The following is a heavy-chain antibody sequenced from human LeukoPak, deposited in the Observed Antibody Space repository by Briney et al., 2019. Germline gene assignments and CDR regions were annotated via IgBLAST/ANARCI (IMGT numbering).Heavy chain of an antibody. D-gene: IGHD3-16*01. J-gene: IGHJ3*02. V-gene: IGHV4-34*01. Sequence: SETLSLTCAVYGGSFSGYYWSWIRQPPGKGLEWIGEINHSGSTNYNPSLKSRVTISVDTSKNQFSLKLSSVTAADTAVYYCARWGRREAFDIWGQGTMVTVSS. CDR2: INHSGST. CDR3: ARWGRREAFDI. CDR1: GGSFSGYY.